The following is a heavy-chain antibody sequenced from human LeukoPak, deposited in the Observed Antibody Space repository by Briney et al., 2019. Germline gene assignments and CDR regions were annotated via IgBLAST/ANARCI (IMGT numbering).Heavy chain of an antibody. CDR2: VDHTGST. CDR3: ARGRVSSSTWYSTYYYYFYMDV. CDR1: DDSITMYY. J-gene: IGHJ6*03. V-gene: IGHV4-59*01. D-gene: IGHD1-1*01. Sequence: SETLSLTCTVSDDSITMYYWTWIRQPPGKGLEWIGYVDHTGSTNFNPSLNGRVSISRDTSKNLFSLRLRSVTAADTAVYFCARGRVSSSTWYSTYYYYFYMDVWGKGTTVTASS.